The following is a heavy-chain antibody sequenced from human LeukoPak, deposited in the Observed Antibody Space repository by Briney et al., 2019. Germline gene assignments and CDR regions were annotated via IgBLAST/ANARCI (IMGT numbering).Heavy chain of an antibody. CDR1: GFTFSTYS. V-gene: IGHV3-21*01. D-gene: IGHD5-18*01. CDR3: ARGQSYGWFDP. Sequence: GGFLRLSCAASGFTFSTYSMNWVRQAPGKGLEWVSSISGSSSYIYYADSVKGRFTISRDSAQNSLYLQMNSLRAEDTAVYYCARGQSYGWFDPWGQGTLVTVSS. J-gene: IGHJ5*02. CDR2: ISGSSSYI.